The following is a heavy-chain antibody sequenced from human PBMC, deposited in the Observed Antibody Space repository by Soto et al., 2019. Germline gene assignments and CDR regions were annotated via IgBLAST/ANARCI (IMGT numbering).Heavy chain of an antibody. CDR1: GFTVSSNY. CDR3: TRHYGDYRGNFNY. D-gene: IGHD4-17*01. CDR2: IYSGGST. J-gene: IGHJ4*02. Sequence: EVQLVESGGGLVQPGGSLRLSCAASGFTVSSNYMSWVRQAPGKGLEWVSVIYSGGSTYYADSVKGRFTISRHNSKNTLYFQMNSLGAQDTSVYYCTRHYGDYRGNFNYWGQGTLVTLSS. V-gene: IGHV3-53*04.